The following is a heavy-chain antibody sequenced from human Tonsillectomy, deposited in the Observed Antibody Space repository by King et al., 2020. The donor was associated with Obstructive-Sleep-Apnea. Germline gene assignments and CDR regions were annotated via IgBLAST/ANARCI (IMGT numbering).Heavy chain of an antibody. CDR2: ISYDGSNK. V-gene: IGHV3-30*04. Sequence: VQLVESGGGVVQPGRSLRLSCAASGFIFSSYAMHWVRQAPGKGLEWVAVISYDGSNKYYGDSVKGRFTISRDNSKNTLYLQMNSLRVEDTAVYYCARDGPSGSGSYPPYDAFDIWGQGTMVTVSS. CDR3: ARDGPSGSGSYPPYDAFDI. D-gene: IGHD3-10*01. J-gene: IGHJ3*02. CDR1: GFIFSSYA.